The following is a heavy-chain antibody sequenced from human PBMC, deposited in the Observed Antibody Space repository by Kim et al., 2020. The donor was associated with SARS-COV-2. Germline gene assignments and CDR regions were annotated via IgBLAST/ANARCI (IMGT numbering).Heavy chain of an antibody. D-gene: IGHD6-13*01. Sequence: TYYADSVKGRFTISRDNSKNTLYLQMNSLRAEDTAVYYCARTAADYYFDYWGQGTLVTVSS. V-gene: IGHV3-66*01. CDR2: T. CDR3: ARTAADYYFDY. J-gene: IGHJ4*02.